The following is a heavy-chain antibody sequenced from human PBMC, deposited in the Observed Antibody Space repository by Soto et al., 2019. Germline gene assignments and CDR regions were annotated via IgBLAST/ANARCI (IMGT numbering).Heavy chain of an antibody. CDR3: ARGGSSGSSYAFDI. D-gene: IGHD6-19*01. CDR2: INPGFGTA. J-gene: IGHJ3*02. CDR1: GGTFSSYA. V-gene: IGHV1-69*13. Sequence: SVKVSCKASGGTFSSYAISWVRQAPGQGLEWMGWINPGFGTANYAQKFQGRVTITGDESASTAYMELSSLRSEDTAVYYCARGGSSGSSYAFDIWGQGTMVTVSS.